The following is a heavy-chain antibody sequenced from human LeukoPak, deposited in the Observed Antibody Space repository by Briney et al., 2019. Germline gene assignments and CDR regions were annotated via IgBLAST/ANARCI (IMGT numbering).Heavy chain of an antibody. CDR1: GFTVSSNY. J-gene: IGHJ3*02. CDR2: IYSGGST. D-gene: IGHD3-22*01. V-gene: IGHV3-53*01. Sequence: GGSLRLSCAASGFTVSSNYMSWVRQAPGQGLEWVAVIYSGGSTYNAVSVKGRFTISRDNSKNTLYLQMNSLRAEDTAVYYCARYNLAAYYYDSSGYYTDDFDIWGQGTMVTVSS. CDR3: ARYNLAAYYYDSSGYYTDDFDI.